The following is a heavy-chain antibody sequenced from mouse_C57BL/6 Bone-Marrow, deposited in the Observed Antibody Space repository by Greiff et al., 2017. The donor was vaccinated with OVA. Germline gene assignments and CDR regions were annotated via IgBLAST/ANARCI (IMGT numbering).Heavy chain of an antibody. CDR2: IWSGGST. Sequence: QVQLQQSGPGLVQPSQSLSITCTVSGFSLTSYGVHWVRQSPGKGLEWLGVIWSGGSTDYNAAFISRLSISKDNSKSQVFFKMNSLQADDTAIYYCARNGAGYYGSSPYYYAMDYWGQGTSVTVSS. D-gene: IGHD1-1*01. J-gene: IGHJ4*01. V-gene: IGHV2-2*01. CDR3: ARNGAGYYGSSPYYYAMDY. CDR1: GFSLTSYG.